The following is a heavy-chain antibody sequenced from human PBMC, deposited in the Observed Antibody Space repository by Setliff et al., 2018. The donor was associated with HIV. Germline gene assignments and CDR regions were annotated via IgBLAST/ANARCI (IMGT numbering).Heavy chain of an antibody. CDR1: GDSINGYY. CDR2: IYSSGTT. D-gene: IGHD2-2*01. CDR3: VRDNTSPGIRKYFDP. Sequence: SETLSLTCTVSGDSINGYYWSWFRQPPGRGLEWIGYIYSSGTTKYNPSLKSRVTILVDTSKNQFSLRLSSVTAADTAVYYRVRDNTSPGIRKYFDPWGQGTLVTVSS. V-gene: IGHV4-4*08. J-gene: IGHJ5*02.